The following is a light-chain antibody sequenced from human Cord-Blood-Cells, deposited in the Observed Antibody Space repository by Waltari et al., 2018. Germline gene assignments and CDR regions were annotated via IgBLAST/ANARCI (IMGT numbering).Light chain of an antibody. J-gene: IGKJ2*02. CDR1: QSISSY. CDR3: QQSYSTPCT. Sequence: DIQMTQSPSSLSASVGDRVTITCRASQSISSYLNWYQQKPGKAPKLLIYAASSLQSGVPSRFSGSGSGTDFTLTSSSLQPEDFATYYCQQSYSTPCTFGQGTKLDIK. CDR2: AAS. V-gene: IGKV1-39*01.